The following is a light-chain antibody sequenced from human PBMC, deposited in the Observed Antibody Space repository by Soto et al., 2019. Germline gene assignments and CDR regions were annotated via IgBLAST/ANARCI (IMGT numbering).Light chain of an antibody. CDR1: SSNIATNT. Sequence: QSVLTQPPSASGTPGQRVTSSCSGSSSNIATNTVNWYQQLPGTAPKLLIYSNNQRPSGVPDRFSGSKSGTSASLAISGLQSEDEADYYCAAWDDSLSGYVFGSGTKVTVL. CDR3: AAWDDSLSGYV. CDR2: SNN. J-gene: IGLJ1*01. V-gene: IGLV1-44*01.